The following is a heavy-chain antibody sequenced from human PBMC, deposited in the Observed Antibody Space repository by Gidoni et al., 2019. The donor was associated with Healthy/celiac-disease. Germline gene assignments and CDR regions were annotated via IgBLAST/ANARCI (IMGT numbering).Heavy chain of an antibody. CDR1: GYTLSELS. Sequence: QLQLVHSGVEVKKPGPSVMISCEVSGYTLSELSMHWVRQAPGKGLEWMGGFDPEDGETSYAQKFQGRVTMTEDTSTDTAYMEVSSLRSEDTGVYYCATRSAAARPNYYYGMDVWGQGTTVTVSS. V-gene: IGHV1-24*01. CDR2: FDPEDGET. CDR3: ATRSAAARPNYYYGMDV. D-gene: IGHD6-6*01. J-gene: IGHJ6*02.